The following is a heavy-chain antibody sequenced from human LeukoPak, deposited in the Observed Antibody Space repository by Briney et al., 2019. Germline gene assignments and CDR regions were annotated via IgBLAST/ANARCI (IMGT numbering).Heavy chain of an antibody. J-gene: IGHJ4*02. CDR2: IWSDGTNR. V-gene: IGHV3-33*06. CDR3: AKDAQRGFDHSNSLDK. CDR1: GFTFSHYG. D-gene: IGHD4-11*01. Sequence: QSGRSLRLSCATSGFTFSHYGMHWVRQAPGKGLEWVAVIWSDGTNRYYGDPVKGRFTISRDNFQRTVYLQMNSLRAEDTAVYYCAKDAQRGFDHSNSLDKWGQGTLVTVSS.